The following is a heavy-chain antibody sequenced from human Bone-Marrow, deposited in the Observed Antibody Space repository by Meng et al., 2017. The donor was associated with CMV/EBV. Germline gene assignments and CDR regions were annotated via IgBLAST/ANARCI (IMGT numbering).Heavy chain of an antibody. Sequence: GESLKISCAASGFTVSSNYMSWVRQAPGKGLEWVSVIYSGGSTYYADSVKGRFTISRDNSKNTLYLQMNSLRAEDTAIYSCARGRRYCSSISCQTYFDYWGQGTLVTVAS. D-gene: IGHD2-2*01. CDR2: IYSGGST. CDR1: GFTVSSNY. J-gene: IGHJ4*02. CDR3: ARGRRYCSSISCQTYFDY. V-gene: IGHV3-53*01.